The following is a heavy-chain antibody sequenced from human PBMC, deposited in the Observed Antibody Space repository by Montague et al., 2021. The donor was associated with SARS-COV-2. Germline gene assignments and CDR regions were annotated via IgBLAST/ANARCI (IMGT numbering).Heavy chain of an antibody. CDR1: GFTFSSYA. Sequence: SLRLSCSASGFTFSSYAMSWVRQAPGKGPEWVSAISGSGGSTSFADSVKGRFTISRDNSKNTLYLQMHSLRAEDTAVYYCARYSSSSTTPFDYWGQGTLVTVSS. D-gene: IGHD6-6*01. V-gene: IGHV3-23*01. CDR2: ISGSGGST. CDR3: ARYSSSSTTPFDY. J-gene: IGHJ4*02.